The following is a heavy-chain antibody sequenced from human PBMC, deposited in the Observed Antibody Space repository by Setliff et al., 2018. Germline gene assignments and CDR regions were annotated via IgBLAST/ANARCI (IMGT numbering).Heavy chain of an antibody. Sequence: GASVKVSCKTSGYTFTNYGINWVRQAPGKGLEWMGWISPYNGVTNYEKRFQGRVTMTTDTSASAAYMELRSLKSDDTAVYFCAISTLSLCLGDTCPNAFDIWGQGTLVTVSS. CDR1: GYTFTNYG. CDR2: ISPYNGVT. CDR3: AISTLSLCLGDTCPNAFDI. V-gene: IGHV1-18*01. J-gene: IGHJ3*02. D-gene: IGHD2-2*01.